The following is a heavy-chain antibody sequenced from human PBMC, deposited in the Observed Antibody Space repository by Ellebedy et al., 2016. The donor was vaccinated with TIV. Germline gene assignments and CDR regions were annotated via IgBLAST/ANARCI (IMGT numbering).Heavy chain of an antibody. D-gene: IGHD3-9*01. CDR2: IKSKGDGGTT. CDR1: GFTFRNAW. V-gene: IGHV3-15*07. CDR3: ATGRDWFKY. Sequence: GESLKISCAASGFTFRNAWMNWVRQAPGKGLEWVARIKSKGDGGTTDYAAPVKGRFTISRDDSKNTLFLEMNSLKIEDTAMFYCATGRDWFKYWGQGALVTVSS. J-gene: IGHJ4*02.